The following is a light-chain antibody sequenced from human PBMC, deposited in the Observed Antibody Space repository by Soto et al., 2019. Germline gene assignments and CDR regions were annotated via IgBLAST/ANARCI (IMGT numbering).Light chain of an antibody. Sequence: EIVLTQSPRTLSLSPGERATLSCRASQSVSSSYLGWYQQKPGQAPRLLIYGGSSRATGIPDRFSGSGSGTDFTLTISRLEPEDFAVYYCQQYGSLPRTFGQGTKLEIK. J-gene: IGKJ2*01. CDR2: GGS. V-gene: IGKV3-20*01. CDR1: QSVSSSY. CDR3: QQYGSLPRT.